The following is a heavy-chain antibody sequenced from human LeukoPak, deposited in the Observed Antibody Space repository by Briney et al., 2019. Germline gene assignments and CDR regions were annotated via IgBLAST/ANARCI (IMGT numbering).Heavy chain of an antibody. D-gene: IGHD3-10*01. CDR2: ISAYNGNT. V-gene: IGHV1-18*01. CDR1: GYTFTSYG. J-gene: IGHJ4*02. CDR3: ARDRPRLWGSGSYYNVYFDY. Sequence: ASVKVSRKASGYTFTSYGISWVRQAPGQGLEWMGWISAYNGNTNYAQKLQGRVTMTTDTSTSTAYMELRSLRSDDTAVYYCARDRPRLWGSGSYYNVYFDYWGQGTLVTVSS.